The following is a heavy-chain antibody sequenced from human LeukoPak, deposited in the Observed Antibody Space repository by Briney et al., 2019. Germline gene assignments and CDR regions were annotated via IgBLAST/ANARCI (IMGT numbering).Heavy chain of an antibody. Sequence: GGSLRLSCVASGFTFNRYWMIWVRQAPGKGLEWVANVNRDGNEEHYVDSVEGRFTISRDNAKNSLYLQMNTLRNEDTAVYYCVRDDGNRTGSTYFDAFDIWGQGTMVTVSS. J-gene: IGHJ3*02. CDR2: VNRDGNEE. D-gene: IGHD3-9*01. CDR1: GFTFNRYW. V-gene: IGHV3-7*03. CDR3: VRDDGNRTGSTYFDAFDI.